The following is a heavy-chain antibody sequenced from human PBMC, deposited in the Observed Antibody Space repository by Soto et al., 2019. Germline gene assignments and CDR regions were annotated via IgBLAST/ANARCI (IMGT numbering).Heavy chain of an antibody. CDR3: ARHRANYYGSGSYYNPYYYYYGMDV. CDR1: GYSFTSYW. V-gene: IGHV5-10-1*01. J-gene: IGHJ6*02. D-gene: IGHD3-10*01. CDR2: IDPSDSYT. Sequence: GESLKISCKGSGYSFTSYWISWVRQMPGKGLEWMGRIDPSDSYTNYSPSFQGHVTISADKSISTAYLQWSSLKASDTAMYYCARHRANYYGSGSYYNPYYYYYGMDVWGQGTKVTVYS.